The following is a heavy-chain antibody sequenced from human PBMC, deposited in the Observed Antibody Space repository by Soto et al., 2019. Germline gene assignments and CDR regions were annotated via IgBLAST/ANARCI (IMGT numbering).Heavy chain of an antibody. CDR3: ARVTSIVRGVIDTGFDP. CDR1: GSTFSSYA. Sequence: QVPLVQSGAEVKKPGSSVTVSCKASGSTFSSYAIHWVRQAPGQGLEWMGGIIPMYGTAKYAQRFQGRVTLTADESTTTVYMELTSLASQDTAVYYCARVTSIVRGVIDTGFDPWGHGTLVTVSS. J-gene: IGHJ5*02. D-gene: IGHD3-10*01. V-gene: IGHV1-69*01. CDR2: IIPMYGTA.